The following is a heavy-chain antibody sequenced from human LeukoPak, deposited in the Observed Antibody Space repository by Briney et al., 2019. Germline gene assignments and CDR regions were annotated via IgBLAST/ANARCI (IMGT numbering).Heavy chain of an antibody. D-gene: IGHD2-15*01. V-gene: IGHV3-21*01. J-gene: IGHJ6*03. CDR1: GFTCSSYS. Sequence: GWALRLSSAASGFTCSSYSMNWVRQAPGKGLEWVSSISSSSSYIYYADSVKGRFTISRDNAKNSLYLQMNSLRAEDTAVYYCARVAHYYMDVWGKGTTVTVSS. CDR2: ISSSSSYI. CDR3: ARVAHYYMDV.